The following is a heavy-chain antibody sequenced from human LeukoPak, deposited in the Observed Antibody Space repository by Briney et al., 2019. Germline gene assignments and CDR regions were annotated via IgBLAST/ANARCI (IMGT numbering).Heavy chain of an antibody. CDR2: ISGSGGST. D-gene: IGHD6-13*01. CDR3: AKVHEAAVNY. CDR1: GGSISSYY. J-gene: IGHJ4*02. V-gene: IGHV3-23*01. Sequence: PSETLSLTCTVSGGSISSYYWSWIRQPPGKGLEWVSAISGSGGSTYYADSVKGRFTISRDNSKNTLYLQMNSLRAEDTAVYYCAKVHEAAVNYWGQGTLVTVSS.